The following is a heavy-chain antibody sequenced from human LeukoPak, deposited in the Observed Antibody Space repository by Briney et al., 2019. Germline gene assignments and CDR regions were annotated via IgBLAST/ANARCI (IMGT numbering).Heavy chain of an antibody. CDR1: GFTFSSYS. V-gene: IGHV3-21*01. D-gene: IGHD2-21*02. CDR3: ARDAGYCGGDCYSDY. J-gene: IGHJ4*02. CDR2: ISSSSSYI. Sequence: GGSLRLSCAASGFTFSSYSMNWVRQAPGKGLEWVSSISSSSSYIYYADSVKGRFTISRDNAKNSLYLQMNGLRAEDTAVYYCARDAGYCGGDCYSDYWGQGTLVTVSS.